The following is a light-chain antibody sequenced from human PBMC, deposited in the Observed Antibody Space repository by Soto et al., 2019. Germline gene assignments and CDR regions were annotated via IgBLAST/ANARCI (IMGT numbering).Light chain of an antibody. V-gene: IGLV2-8*01. Sequence: QSALTQPPSASGSPGQSVTISCTGTSSDVGGYNYVSWYQQHPGKAPKLMIYEVNKRPSGVHDRFSGSKSGNTASLTVSGLQAEDEAHYYCSSYAVSNVVFGGGTKLTVL. CDR1: SSDVGGYNY. J-gene: IGLJ2*01. CDR2: EVN. CDR3: SSYAVSNVV.